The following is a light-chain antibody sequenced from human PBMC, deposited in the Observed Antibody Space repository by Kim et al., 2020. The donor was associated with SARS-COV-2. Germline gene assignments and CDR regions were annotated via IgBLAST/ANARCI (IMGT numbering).Light chain of an antibody. CDR1: SSNIGAGYD. CDR3: QSYDSILIGLVV. CDR2: GNS. J-gene: IGLJ2*01. V-gene: IGLV1-40*01. Sequence: QSVLTQPPAVSGVPGKRVTISCTGTSSNIGAGYDVHWYQQLQGTARKLLIYGNSNRPSRVPDRFSGSKSGTSAYLAITGLQAEDEADYYCQSYDSILIGLVVFGEGTQRTVL.